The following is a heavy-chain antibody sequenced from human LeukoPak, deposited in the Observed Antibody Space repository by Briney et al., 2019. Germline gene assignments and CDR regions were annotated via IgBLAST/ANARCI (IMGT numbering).Heavy chain of an antibody. Sequence: GRSLRLSCAASGFTFDDYAMHWVRQAPGKGLEWVSGISWNSGSIGYADSVKGRFTISRDNAKNSLYLQMNSLRAEDTALYYCAKATYYDFWSGYYDYWGQGTLVTASS. CDR2: ISWNSGSI. CDR3: AKATYYDFWSGYYDY. J-gene: IGHJ4*02. CDR1: GFTFDDYA. V-gene: IGHV3-9*01. D-gene: IGHD3-3*01.